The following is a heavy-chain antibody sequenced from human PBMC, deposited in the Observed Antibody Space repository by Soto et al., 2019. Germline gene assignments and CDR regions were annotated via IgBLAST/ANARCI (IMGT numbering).Heavy chain of an antibody. CDR1: GDTISTGGYS. D-gene: IGHD4-17*01. Sequence: QLQLQESGSRLVKSSETLSLTCAVSGDTISTGGYSWVWIRQPPGKALEWIGHTYHSGNPYYNPSSYTLVIISVHRSNNQFSLKLSSVPHANTAVYYCATENYGDYVGYFDPRGQVALVSVSA. CDR3: ATENYGDYVGYFDP. J-gene: IGHJ5*02. V-gene: IGHV4-30-2*01. CDR2: TYHSGNP.